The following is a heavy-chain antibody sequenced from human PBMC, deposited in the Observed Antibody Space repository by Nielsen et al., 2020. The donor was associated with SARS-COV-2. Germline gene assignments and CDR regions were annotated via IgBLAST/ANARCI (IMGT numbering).Heavy chain of an antibody. CDR1: GFTYSSYA. CDR3: AGHPYYYYGMDV. Sequence: GESLKISCAASGFTYSSYAMHWVRQARGKGLEWVAVISYDGSNKYYADSVQGRFTISRDNSKNTLYLQMNSLRAEDTAVYYCAGHPYYYYGMDVWGQGTTVTVSS. J-gene: IGHJ6*02. V-gene: IGHV3-30-3*01. CDR2: ISYDGSNK.